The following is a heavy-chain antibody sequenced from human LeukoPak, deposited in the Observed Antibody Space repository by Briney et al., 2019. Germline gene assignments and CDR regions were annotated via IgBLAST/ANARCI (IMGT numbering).Heavy chain of an antibody. J-gene: IGHJ4*02. CDR2: ISAYNRNI. CDR1: GYIFSNYG. D-gene: IGHD2/OR15-2a*01. V-gene: IGHV1-18*01. CDR3: ARRTTWYADY. Sequence: GASVKVSCKASGYIFSNYGIGWVRQAPGQGLEWMGWISAYNRNINYAQKFQGRVTMSTDTSTSTVYMGLRSLRSDETAVYYCARRTTWYADYWGQGTLVTVSS.